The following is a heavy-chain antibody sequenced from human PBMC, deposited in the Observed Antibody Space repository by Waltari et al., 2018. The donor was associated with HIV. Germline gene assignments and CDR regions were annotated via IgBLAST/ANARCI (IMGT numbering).Heavy chain of an antibody. Sequence: EVQVVESGGGLVQPGGTLRLSCAASGFTFSSYWLHWVRQVPGKGLEGASRMNTDGWSTRYADSVEGRCTISRDNAKNTLFLQLYSLRAEDTAVYYCATSVESYDFWSGAYYFDYWGQGTLVTVSS. V-gene: IGHV3-74*01. CDR3: ATSVESYDFWSGAYYFDY. D-gene: IGHD3-3*01. CDR2: MNTDGWST. J-gene: IGHJ4*02. CDR1: GFTFSSYW.